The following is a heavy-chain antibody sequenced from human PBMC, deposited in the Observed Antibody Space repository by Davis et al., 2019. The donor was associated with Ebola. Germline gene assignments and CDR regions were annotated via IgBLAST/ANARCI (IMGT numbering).Heavy chain of an antibody. CDR1: GGSISSYY. CDR2: INHSGST. CDR3: ARDIYDSSGYYSYFQH. D-gene: IGHD3-22*01. Sequence: PSETLSLTCTVSGGSISSYYWSWIRQPPGKGLEWIGEINHSGSTNYNPSLKSRVTISVDTSKNQFSLKLSSVTAADTAVYYCARDIYDSSGYYSYFQHWGQGTLVTVSS. J-gene: IGHJ1*01. V-gene: IGHV4-34*01.